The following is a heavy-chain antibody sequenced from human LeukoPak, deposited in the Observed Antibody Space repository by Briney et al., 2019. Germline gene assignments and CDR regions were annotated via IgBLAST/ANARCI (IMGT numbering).Heavy chain of an antibody. J-gene: IGHJ5*02. CDR3: ARGLAEGIAARAIDP. V-gene: IGHV4-34*01. CDR2: INHSGST. CDR1: GGSFSGYY. Sequence: SETLSLTCAVYGGSFSGYYWSWIRQPPGKGLEWIGEINHSGSTNYNPSLKSRVTISVDTSKNQFSLKLGSVTAADTAVYYCARGLAEGIAARAIDPWGQGTLVTVSS. D-gene: IGHD6-6*01.